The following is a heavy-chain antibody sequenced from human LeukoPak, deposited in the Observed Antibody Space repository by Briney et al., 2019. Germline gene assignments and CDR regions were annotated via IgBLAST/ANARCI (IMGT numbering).Heavy chain of an antibody. Sequence: GGSLRLSCAASGFTFSSYGMHWVRQAPGKGLEWVAVIWYDGSNKYYADSVKGRFTISRDNSKNTLYLQMNSLRAEDTAVYYCARDLGIAAAATDNWGQGTLVTVSS. D-gene: IGHD6-13*01. CDR2: IWYDGSNK. CDR3: ARDLGIAAAATDN. CDR1: GFTFSSYG. J-gene: IGHJ4*02. V-gene: IGHV3-33*01.